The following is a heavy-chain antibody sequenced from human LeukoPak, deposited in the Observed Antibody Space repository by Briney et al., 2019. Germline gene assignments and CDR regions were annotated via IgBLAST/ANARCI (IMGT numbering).Heavy chain of an antibody. CDR1: GYTFTDHY. CDR2: INPKSGGT. CDR3: ARDLASTSNWEFDF. Sequence: ASVKVSCKASGYTFTDHYIQWVRQAPGQGLEWMGRINPKSGGTEDTQDFQGRVTMTRDTSISTAYMELSSLTSDDTAIYYCARDLASTSNWEFDFWGQGTPVTVSP. V-gene: IGHV1-2*06. J-gene: IGHJ4*02. D-gene: IGHD7-27*01.